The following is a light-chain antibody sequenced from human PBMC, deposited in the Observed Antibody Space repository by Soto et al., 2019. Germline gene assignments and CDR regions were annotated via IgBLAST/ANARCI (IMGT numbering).Light chain of an antibody. J-gene: IGLJ3*02. Sequence: QSVLTQPASVSGSPGQSITISCTGTTSDVGRYDYVTWYQQHPGKAPKLLIYEVTSRPSGVSNRFSGSKSGNTASLSISGLQAEDEAVYYCASYTASTTLVFGGGTQLTVL. CDR1: TSDVGRYDY. CDR3: ASYTASTTLV. CDR2: EVT. V-gene: IGLV2-14*01.